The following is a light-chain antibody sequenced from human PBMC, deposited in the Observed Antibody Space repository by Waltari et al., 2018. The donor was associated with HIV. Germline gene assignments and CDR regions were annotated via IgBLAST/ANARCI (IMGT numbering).Light chain of an antibody. V-gene: IGKV4-1*01. CDR3: QQCYTTPLT. Sequence: DIVLTQSPNTLAVSLGERATINCKSSQSLLYTSNSRNYLTWYQQKPGQAPKFLIYWSFTREAGVPDRFSGSGSGADFSLTISSLQAEDVAVYYCQQCYTTPLTFGGGTKVEIK. CDR1: QSLLYTSNSRNY. J-gene: IGKJ4*01. CDR2: WSF.